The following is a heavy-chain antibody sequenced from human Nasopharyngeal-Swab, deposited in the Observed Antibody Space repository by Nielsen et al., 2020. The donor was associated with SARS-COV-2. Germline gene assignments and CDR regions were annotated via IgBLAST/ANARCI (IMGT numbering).Heavy chain of an antibody. D-gene: IGHD2-2*01. Sequence: SETLSLTCTVSGGSISSGDYYWSWIRRPPGKGLEWVGYIYYSGATYYNPSLKSRVTISLDTSKNQFSLKLNSVTAADTAVYYCASHIVVVPAAIDHWGQGTLVTVSS. CDR2: IYYSGAT. J-gene: IGHJ4*02. V-gene: IGHV4-30-4*08. CDR1: GGSISSGDYY. CDR3: ASHIVVVPAAIDH.